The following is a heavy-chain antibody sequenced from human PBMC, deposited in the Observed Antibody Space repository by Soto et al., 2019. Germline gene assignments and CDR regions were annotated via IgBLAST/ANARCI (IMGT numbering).Heavy chain of an antibody. V-gene: IGHV4-31*03. D-gene: IGHD3-22*01. J-gene: IGHJ4*02. CDR3: ARESADYDSRGYYAY. CDR2: IYYSGST. CDR1: GGSISSGGYY. Sequence: TLSVTYTVSGGSISSGGYYWSWIRQHPGKGLEWIGYIYYSGSTYYNPSLKSRVTISVDTSKNQFSLKLSSVTAADTAVYYCARESADYDSRGYYAYWCQGPLVT.